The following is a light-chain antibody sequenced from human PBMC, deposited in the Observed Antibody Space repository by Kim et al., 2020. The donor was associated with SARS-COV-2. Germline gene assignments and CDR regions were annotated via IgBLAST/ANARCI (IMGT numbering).Light chain of an antibody. CDR3: SSYTSSSTPYV. CDR2: DVS. CDR1: SSDIGGYKY. Sequence: QSITISCTGTSSDIGGYKYVSWYQQHPGKAPKLMIYDVSSRPSGVSNRFSGSKSGNTASLTISGLQGEDEADYYCSSYTSSSTPYVFGTGTKVTVL. V-gene: IGLV2-14*03. J-gene: IGLJ1*01.